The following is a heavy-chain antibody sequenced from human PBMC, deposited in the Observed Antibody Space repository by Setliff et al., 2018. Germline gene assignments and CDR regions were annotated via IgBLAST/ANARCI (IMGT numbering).Heavy chain of an antibody. D-gene: IGHD3-10*01. Sequence: ASVKVSCKASGYAFSDYGVTWVRQAPGQGLEWVGWISPHTGHTYYAPNFEGRVSLTTDTSTSTAYMELRSLLYDDTAMFYCARVVYYASGSSLSYGMDVWGQGTAVTVSS. CDR2: ISPHTGHT. CDR1: GYAFSDYG. J-gene: IGHJ6*02. V-gene: IGHV1-18*01. CDR3: ARVVYYASGSSLSYGMDV.